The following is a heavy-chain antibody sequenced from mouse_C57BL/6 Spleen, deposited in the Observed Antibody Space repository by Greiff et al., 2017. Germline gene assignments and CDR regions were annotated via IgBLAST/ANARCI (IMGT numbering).Heavy chain of an antibody. CDR2: IWSDGST. V-gene: IGHV2-6*03. D-gene: IGHD2-3*01. Sequence: VQLQQSGPGLVAPSQSLSITCTVSGFSLTSYGVHWVRQPPGKGLEWLVVIWSDGSTTCNSALKSRLSISKDNSKSQVFLKMNSLQTDDTAMYYCASYDGYPYAMDYWGQGTSVTVSS. CDR3: ASYDGYPYAMDY. J-gene: IGHJ4*01. CDR1: GFSLTSYG.